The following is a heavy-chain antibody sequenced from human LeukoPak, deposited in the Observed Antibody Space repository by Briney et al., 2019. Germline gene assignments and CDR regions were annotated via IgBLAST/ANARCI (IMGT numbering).Heavy chain of an antibody. Sequence: GGSLRLSCVVSGFMFSSYWMHWVRQAAGKGLVWVSSMDSDGSVTTYADSVKGRFTIPRDNPKQALYLQMSSLRAEDTAVYYCVRGGNYVWGSYDPWGQGTLVTVSS. J-gene: IGHJ5*02. CDR2: MDSDGSVT. CDR3: VRGGNYVWGSYDP. CDR1: GFMFSSYW. V-gene: IGHV3-74*01. D-gene: IGHD3-16*01.